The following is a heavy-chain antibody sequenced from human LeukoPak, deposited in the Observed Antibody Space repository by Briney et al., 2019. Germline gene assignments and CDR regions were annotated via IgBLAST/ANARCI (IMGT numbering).Heavy chain of an antibody. Sequence: SETPSLTCAVYGGSFSGYYWSWIRQPPGKGLEWIGEINHSGSTNYNPSLKSRVTISVDTSKNQFSLKLSSVTAADTAVYYCAREGALYSGSYYGYWGQGTLVTVSS. CDR3: AREGALYSGSYYGY. D-gene: IGHD1-26*01. J-gene: IGHJ4*02. V-gene: IGHV4-34*01. CDR2: INHSGST. CDR1: GGSFSGYY.